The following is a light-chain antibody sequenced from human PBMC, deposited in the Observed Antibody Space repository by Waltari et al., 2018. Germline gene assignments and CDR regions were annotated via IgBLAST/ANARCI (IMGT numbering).Light chain of an antibody. V-gene: IGKV3-15*01. Sequence: ILLTQPPATLSVSPGARATLPCRASQSVSSDLSWYQQKPGQAPRLLIYGASTRATGIPGRFSGSGSGTEFTFTISSLQSEDFAVYYCQQYNNWPLTFGGGTKVEI. CDR1: QSVSSD. CDR2: GAS. CDR3: QQYNNWPLT. J-gene: IGKJ4*01.